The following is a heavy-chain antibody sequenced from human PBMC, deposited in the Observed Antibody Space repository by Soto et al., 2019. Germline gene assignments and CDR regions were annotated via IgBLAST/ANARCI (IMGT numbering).Heavy chain of an antibody. V-gene: IGHV4-30-2*01. J-gene: IGHJ5*02. CDR2: IYHSGST. CDR1: GGSISSGGYS. CDR3: ARQSSGWYNWFDP. Sequence: SETLSLTCAVSGGSISSGGYSWSWIRQPPGKGLEWIGYIYHSGSTYYNPSLKSRVTISVDRSKNQFSLKLSSVTAAETAVYYCARQSSGWYNWFDPWGQGTLVTVSS. D-gene: IGHD6-19*01.